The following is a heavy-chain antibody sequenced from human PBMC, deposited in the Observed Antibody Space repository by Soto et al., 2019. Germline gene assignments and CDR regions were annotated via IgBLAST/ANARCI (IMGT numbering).Heavy chain of an antibody. D-gene: IGHD3-16*01. CDR2: INPNSGGT. V-gene: IGHV1-2*04. J-gene: IGHJ6*02. Sequence: ASVKVSCKASGYTFTGYYMHWVRQAPGQGLEWMGWINPNSGGTNYAQKFQGWVTMTRDTSISTAYMELSRLRSDDTAVYYCALDSIHLDYYYYGMDVWGQGTTVTVSS. CDR1: GYTFTGYY. CDR3: ALDSIHLDYYYYGMDV.